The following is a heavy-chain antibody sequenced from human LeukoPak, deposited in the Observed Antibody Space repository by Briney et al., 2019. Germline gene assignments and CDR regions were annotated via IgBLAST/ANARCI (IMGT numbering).Heavy chain of an antibody. D-gene: IGHD5-18*01. CDR2: MNPNSGNT. V-gene: IGHV1-8*01. CDR1: GYTFTSYD. CDR3: ARIKRGYSYGNFDY. Sequence: ASVKLSCKASGYTFTSYDINWVRQATGQGLEWMGWMNPNSGNTGYAQKFQGRVTMTRNTSISTAYMELSSLRSEDTAVYYCARIKRGYSYGNFDYWGQGTLVTVSS. J-gene: IGHJ4*02.